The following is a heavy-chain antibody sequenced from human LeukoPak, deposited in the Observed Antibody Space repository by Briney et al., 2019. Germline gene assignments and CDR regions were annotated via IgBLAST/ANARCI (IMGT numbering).Heavy chain of an antibody. D-gene: IGHD2/OR15-2a*01. CDR2: IDPDGNT. J-gene: IGHJ3*02. CDR3: ASFRNTDI. Sequence: PGGSLRLSCSASGLTCSTYWMHWVRQAPGKELVWVSRIDPDGNTVYADSVRGRFTVSRDNAKNTMYLQMNSLRVEDTALYYCASFRNTDIWGQGTTVTVS. V-gene: IGHV3-74*01. CDR1: GLTCSTYW.